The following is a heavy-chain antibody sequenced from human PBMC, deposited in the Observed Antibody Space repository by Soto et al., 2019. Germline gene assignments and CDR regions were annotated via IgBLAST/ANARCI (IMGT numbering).Heavy chain of an antibody. CDR1: GFTFSSYS. CDR2: ISTGSSFI. CDR3: ARDRGGWAARLPVY. J-gene: IGHJ4*02. Sequence: GGSLRLSCVASGFTFSSYSMNWLRQTPGKGLEWVSSISTGSSFIYYADSVRGRFTISRDNAKNSLFLQMNSLKAEDSAVYFCARDRGGWAARLPVYWGQGTLVTVSS. V-gene: IGHV3-21*01. D-gene: IGHD6-6*01.